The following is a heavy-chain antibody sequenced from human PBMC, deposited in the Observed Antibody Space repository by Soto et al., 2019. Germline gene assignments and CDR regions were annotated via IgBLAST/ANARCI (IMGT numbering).Heavy chain of an antibody. CDR3: ARGRGWSRYGSGSYPHGKNYYYYGMDV. V-gene: IGHV4-34*01. Sequence: SETLSLTCAVYGGSFSGYYWSWIRQPPGKGLEWIGEINHSGSTNYNPSLKSRVTISVDTSKNQFSLKLSAVTAADTAVYYCARGRGWSRYGSGSYPHGKNYYYYGMDVWGQGTTVTVSS. CDR2: INHSGST. D-gene: IGHD3-10*01. CDR1: GGSFSGYY. J-gene: IGHJ6*02.